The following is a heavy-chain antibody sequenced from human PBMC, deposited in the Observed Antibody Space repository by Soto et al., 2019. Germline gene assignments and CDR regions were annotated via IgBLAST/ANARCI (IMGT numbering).Heavy chain of an antibody. CDR3: ARDGTLYDTNSYYYLH. Sequence: AVKVSCKSTGGTFSNYGVNWVRQAPGQGLEWRGGIIPLFRTPKYAQKFQGRFTITADDSTRTVYMELSSLRSEDTAVYYCARDGTLYDTNSYYYLHWGQGTLVTVSS. D-gene: IGHD3-22*01. CDR2: IIPLFRTP. V-gene: IGHV1-69*13. J-gene: IGHJ4*02. CDR1: GGTFSNYG.